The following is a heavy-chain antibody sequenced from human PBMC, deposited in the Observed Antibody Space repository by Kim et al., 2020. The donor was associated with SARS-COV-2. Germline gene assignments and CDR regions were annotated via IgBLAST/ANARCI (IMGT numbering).Heavy chain of an antibody. CDR1: GGSISSGGYY. V-gene: IGHV4-31*03. J-gene: IGHJ6*02. CDR2: IYYSGGT. CDR3: ARVEPGPNDYYYGMDV. Sequence: SETLSLTCTVSGGSISSGGYYWSWIRQHPGKGLEWIGYIYYSGGTYYNPSLKSRVTISVDTSKNQFSLKLSSVTAADTAVYYCARVEPGPNDYYYGMDVWGQGTTVTVSS.